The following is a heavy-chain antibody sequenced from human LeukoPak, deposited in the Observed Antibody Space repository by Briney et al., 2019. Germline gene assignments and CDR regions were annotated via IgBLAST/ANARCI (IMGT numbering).Heavy chain of an antibody. D-gene: IGHD2-2*01. V-gene: IGHV3-30-3*01. J-gene: IGHJ3*02. Sequence: GGSLRLSCEASGFTFSNYAMHWVRQAPGKGLEWVAVISYDGSNKYYADSVKGRFTISRDNSKNTMYLQMNSLRAEDTAVYYCARVGSDCSSTSCYEDAFDIWGQGTMVTVSS. CDR1: GFTFSNYA. CDR3: ARVGSDCSSTSCYEDAFDI. CDR2: ISYDGSNK.